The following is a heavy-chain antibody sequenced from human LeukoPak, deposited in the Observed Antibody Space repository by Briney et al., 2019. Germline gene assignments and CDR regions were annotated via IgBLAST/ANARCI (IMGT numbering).Heavy chain of an antibody. CDR3: ARGQRGNSIGPGGCFDL. Sequence: GASVKVSCKASGYTFSGYHIHWVRQAPGQGPEWMGWIDPNTGGTTYAENFHGRVTFTRDASISTVYMELSSLRSDDTAVYSCARGQRGNSIGPGGCFDLWGQGTLVTVSS. J-gene: IGHJ4*02. CDR2: IDPNTGGT. CDR1: GYTFSGYH. V-gene: IGHV1-2*02. D-gene: IGHD3-16*01.